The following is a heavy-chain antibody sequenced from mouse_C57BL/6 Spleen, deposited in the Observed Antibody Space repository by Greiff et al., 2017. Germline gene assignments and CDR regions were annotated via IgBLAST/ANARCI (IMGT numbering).Heavy chain of an antibody. J-gene: IGHJ2*01. CDR3: ARSEYYGRGLYYFDY. V-gene: IGHV1-53*01. Sequence: QVQLQQPGTELVKPGASVKLSCKASGYTFTSYWMHWVKQRPGQGLEWIGNINPSNGGTNYNEKFKSKATLTVDKSSSTAYMQLSSLTSEDSAVYYCARSEYYGRGLYYFDYWGQGTTLTVSS. D-gene: IGHD1-1*01. CDR2: INPSNGGT. CDR1: GYTFTSYW.